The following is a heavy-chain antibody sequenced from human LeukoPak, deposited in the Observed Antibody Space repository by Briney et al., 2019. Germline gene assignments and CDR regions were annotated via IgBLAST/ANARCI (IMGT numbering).Heavy chain of an antibody. Sequence: PGGSLRLSCAASGFTFSSYWMSWVRQAPGKGLEWVANIKQDGSERYYVDSVKGRFTISRDNAKNSLYLQMNSLRAEATAVYYCARDRWCSGGSCYNYYYMDVWGKGTTVTVSS. D-gene: IGHD2-15*01. CDR2: IKQDGSER. CDR1: GFTFSSYW. V-gene: IGHV3-7*01. J-gene: IGHJ6*03. CDR3: ARDRWCSGGSCYNYYYMDV.